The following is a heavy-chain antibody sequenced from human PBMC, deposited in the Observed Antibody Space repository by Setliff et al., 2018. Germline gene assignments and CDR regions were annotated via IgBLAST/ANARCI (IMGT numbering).Heavy chain of an antibody. CDR2: IFYSGDT. CDR3: ARGQATSSRSSLVY. D-gene: IGHD6-6*01. CDR1: GGSVTSHY. J-gene: IGHJ4*02. Sequence: SETLSLTCAVSGGSVTSHYWSWIRQPPGKGLEWIGFIFYSGDTNSNPSLKSRVTMSVDSSKNQFSLKLSSVTAADTAVYYCARGQATSSRSSLVYWGQGILVTVSS. V-gene: IGHV4-59*02.